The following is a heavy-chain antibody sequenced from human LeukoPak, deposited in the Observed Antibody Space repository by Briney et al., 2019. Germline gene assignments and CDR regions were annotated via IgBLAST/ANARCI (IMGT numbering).Heavy chain of an antibody. CDR2: IYTSGST. V-gene: IGHV4-4*07. CDR3: ARDLGYDFWSGYSAFDI. Sequence: SETLSLTCTVSGGSISSYYWSWIRQPAGKGLEWTGRIYTSGSTNYNPSLKSRVTMSVDTSKNQFSLKLSSVTAADTAVYYCARDLGYDFWSGYSAFDIWGQGTMVTVSS. J-gene: IGHJ3*02. CDR1: GGSISSYY. D-gene: IGHD3-3*01.